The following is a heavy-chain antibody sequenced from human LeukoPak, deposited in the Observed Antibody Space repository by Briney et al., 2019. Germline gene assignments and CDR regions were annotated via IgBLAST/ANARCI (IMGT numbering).Heavy chain of an antibody. J-gene: IGHJ6*02. D-gene: IGHD3-10*01. CDR1: GYTFTSYG. CDR2: ISAYNGNT. CDR3: ATDGSMVRGVIPPIYGMDV. Sequence: GASVKVSCKASGYTFTSYGISWVRQAPGQGLEWMGWISAYNGNTNYAQKLQGRVTMTTDTSTSTAYMELRSLRSEDTAVYYCATDGSMVRGVIPPIYGMDVWGQGTTVTVSS. V-gene: IGHV1-18*01.